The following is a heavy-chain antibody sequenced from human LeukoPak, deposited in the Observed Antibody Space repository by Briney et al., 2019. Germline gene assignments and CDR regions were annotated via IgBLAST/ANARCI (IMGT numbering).Heavy chain of an antibody. CDR1: GFTFSSYD. CDR3: ARGSFGAFDI. CDR2: IGTAGDT. V-gene: IGHV3-13*01. Sequence: GGSLRLSCAASGFTFSSYDMHWVRQATGKGPEWVSGIGTAGDTYYPGSVKGRFTISRENAKNSLYLQMNSLRAGDTAVYYCARGSFGAFDIWGQGTTVTVSS. J-gene: IGHJ3*02. D-gene: IGHD3-9*01.